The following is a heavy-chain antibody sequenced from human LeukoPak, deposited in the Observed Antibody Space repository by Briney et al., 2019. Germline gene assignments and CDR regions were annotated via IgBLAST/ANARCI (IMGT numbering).Heavy chain of an antibody. V-gene: IGHV3-30*18. D-gene: IGHD5-18*01. Sequence: GGSLRLSCAASGFTFSSYGMHWVRQAPGKGLEWVAVISYDGSNKYYADSVKGRFTISRDNSKNTLYLQMNSLRAEDTAVYYCAKDTAMDVWGQGTLVTVSS. CDR1: GFTFSSYG. CDR2: ISYDGSNK. J-gene: IGHJ4*02. CDR3: AKDTAMDV.